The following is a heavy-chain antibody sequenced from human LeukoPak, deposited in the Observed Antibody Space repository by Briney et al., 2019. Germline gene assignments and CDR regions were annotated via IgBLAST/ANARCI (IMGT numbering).Heavy chain of an antibody. V-gene: IGHV1-46*01. D-gene: IGHD6-25*01. CDR3: ARDNEQRARGALDY. CDR2: INPSGGSL. J-gene: IGHJ4*02. CDR1: GYTFTSYY. Sequence: ASVKVSCKASGYTFTSYYIHWVRQAPGQGLEWMGIINPSGGSLRYAQDFQGRVTLTRDTSTSTVYMELSSLRSADTAVYYCARDNEQRARGALDYWAREPWSASPQ.